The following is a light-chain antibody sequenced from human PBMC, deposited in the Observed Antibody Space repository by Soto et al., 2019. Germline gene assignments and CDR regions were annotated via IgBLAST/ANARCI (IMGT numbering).Light chain of an antibody. V-gene: IGKV4-1*01. CDR1: QSVLYSSNNKYY. J-gene: IGKJ4*01. CDR3: QQYYSTPPT. Sequence: DFVMTQSPDSLAVSLGERATINCKSSQSVLYSSNNKYYLAWYQQKPGQPPKLLIYWASTRESGVPDRFSGSGSGTDFTLTITSLQAEDVAVYYCQQYYSTPPTFGGGTKVEIK. CDR2: WAS.